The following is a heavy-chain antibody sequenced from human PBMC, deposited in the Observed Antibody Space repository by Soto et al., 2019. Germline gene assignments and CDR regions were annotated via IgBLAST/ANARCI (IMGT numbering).Heavy chain of an antibody. CDR2: IYHTGNI. V-gene: IGHV4-4*02. J-gene: IGHJ5*02. Sequence: QVQLQESGPGLVKPSGTLSLTCGVSGDSITNNYWCSWVRQPPGKGLEWIGEIYHTGNINYSPSLKSRVTISLDQSNNHLFLKLSSVTSADTAVYYCATRPAADWVDPWGQRTLVSVSS. CDR3: ATRPAADWVDP. CDR1: GDSITNNYW. D-gene: IGHD2-2*01.